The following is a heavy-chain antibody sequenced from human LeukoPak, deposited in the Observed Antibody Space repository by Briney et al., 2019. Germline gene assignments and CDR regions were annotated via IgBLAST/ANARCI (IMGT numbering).Heavy chain of an antibody. D-gene: IGHD2-2*01. J-gene: IGHJ5*02. V-gene: IGHV1-2*02. CDR3: AREDCSSTSCYFPFLGWFDP. CDR2: INPNSGGT. Sequence: ASVKVSCKASGYTFTGYYMHWVRQAPGQGLEWMGWINPNSGGTNYAQKFQGRVTMTRDTSISTAYMELSRLRSDDKAVYYCAREDCSSTSCYFPFLGWFDPWGQGTLVTVSS. CDR1: GYTFTGYY.